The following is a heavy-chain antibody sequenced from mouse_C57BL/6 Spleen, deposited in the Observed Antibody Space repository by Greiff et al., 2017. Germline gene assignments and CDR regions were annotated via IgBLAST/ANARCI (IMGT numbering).Heavy chain of an antibody. CDR2: IDPANGNT. Sequence: VQLQQSVAELVRPGASVKLSCTASGFNIKNTYMHWVKQRPEQGLEWIGRIDPANGNTKYAPKFQGKATVTADTSSNTAYLQLSSLTSEDTAIYFCASDCITTVVANAMDYWGQGTSVTVSS. CDR3: ASDCITTVVANAMDY. V-gene: IGHV14-3*01. J-gene: IGHJ4*01. D-gene: IGHD1-1*01. CDR1: GFNIKNTY.